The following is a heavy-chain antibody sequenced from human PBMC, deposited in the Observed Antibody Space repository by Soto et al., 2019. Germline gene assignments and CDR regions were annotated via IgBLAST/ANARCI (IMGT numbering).Heavy chain of an antibody. CDR1: GGSISSRNW. D-gene: IGHD3-10*01. CDR3: ASQFGDLLADALNL. Sequence: QVQLQESGPGLVKPSGTLSLTCAVSGGSISSRNWWNWVRQPPGKGLEWIGKIYHSGSTNYNPTLKSRVTISVDKSKNQFSLKLNSVSAADTAVDSCASQFGDLLADALNLWGQGTMVTVSS. J-gene: IGHJ3*01. V-gene: IGHV4-4*02. CDR2: IYHSGST.